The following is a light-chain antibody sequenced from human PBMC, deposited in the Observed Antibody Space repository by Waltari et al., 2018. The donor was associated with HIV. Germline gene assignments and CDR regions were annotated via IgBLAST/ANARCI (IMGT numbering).Light chain of an antibody. Sequence: QVVLTQPPSASASLGASVKLTFTLRSGHINYVLPCPQQQPKKGPRFLMKLNSDGRHSKGDGIPDRFSGSSSGAERYLTISSLQSEDEGDYFCQTWGTGIQVFGGGTRLTVL. CDR2: LNSDGRH. CDR3: QTWGTGIQV. CDR1: SGHINYV. V-gene: IGLV4-69*01. J-gene: IGLJ2*01.